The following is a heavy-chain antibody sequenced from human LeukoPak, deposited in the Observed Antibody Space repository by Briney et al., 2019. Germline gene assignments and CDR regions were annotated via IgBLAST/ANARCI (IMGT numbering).Heavy chain of an antibody. V-gene: IGHV4-4*07. CDR2: IYTSGST. CDR3: ARDNAAKGINYYYYYMDV. J-gene: IGHJ6*03. CDR1: GGSISSYY. D-gene: IGHD5-18*01. Sequence: SETLSLTCTVSGGSISSYYWSWIRQPAGKGLEWIGRIYTSGSTNYNPSLKSRVTMSVDTSKNQFSLKLSSVTAAGTAVYYCARDNAAKGINYYYYYMDVWGKGTTVTVSS.